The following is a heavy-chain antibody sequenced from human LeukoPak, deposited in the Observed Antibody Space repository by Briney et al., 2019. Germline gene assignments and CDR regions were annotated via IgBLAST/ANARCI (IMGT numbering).Heavy chain of an antibody. D-gene: IGHD1-26*01. CDR3: ARDLGATRDY. CDR2: IYYSGST. V-gene: IGHV4-39*07. CDR1: GGSISSSSYY. J-gene: IGHJ4*02. Sequence: LSETLSLTCTVSGGSISSSSYYWGWIRQPPGKGLEWIGSIYYSGSTYYNPSLKSRVTISVDTSKNQFSLKLSSVTAADTAVYYCARDLGATRDYWGQGTLVTVSS.